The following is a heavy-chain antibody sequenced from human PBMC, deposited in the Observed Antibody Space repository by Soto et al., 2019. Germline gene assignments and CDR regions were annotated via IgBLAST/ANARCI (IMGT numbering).Heavy chain of an antibody. CDR3: ARVKDTAVAMYYSYYYGMDV. J-gene: IGHJ6*02. D-gene: IGHD5-18*01. CDR1: GFTFSSYW. CDR2: INSDGTST. Sequence: GGSLRLSCVVSGFTFSSYWMHWVRQAPGKGLVWVSRINSDGTSTIYADSVKGRFTISRDNAKNKLNLQMHSLRAEDTAVYYCARVKDTAVAMYYSYYYGMDVWGQGTTVTVSS. V-gene: IGHV3-74*01.